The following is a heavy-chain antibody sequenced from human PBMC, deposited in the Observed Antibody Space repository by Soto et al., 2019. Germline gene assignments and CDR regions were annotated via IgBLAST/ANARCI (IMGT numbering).Heavy chain of an antibody. J-gene: IGHJ4*02. V-gene: IGHV3-21*06. CDR1: GFIFSSYS. CDR3: AKVSGTLERYSDLDY. D-gene: IGHD3-10*01. Sequence: EVQLVESGGGLVKPGGSLRLSCAASGFIFSSYSMNWVRQAPGKGLEWVSSISPRSDYIYFADSMRGRFTISRDNAQNSLYLHMNNLRAEDTAVYHCAKVSGTLERYSDLDYWGKGTLVTVSS. CDR2: ISPRSDYI.